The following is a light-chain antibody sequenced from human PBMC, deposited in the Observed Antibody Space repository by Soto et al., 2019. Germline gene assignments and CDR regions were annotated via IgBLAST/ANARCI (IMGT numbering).Light chain of an antibody. J-gene: IGLJ1*01. Sequence: QSLLTQPASVSGSPGQSITISCVGTSSDVGRYTYVSWYQQYPGKAPKLIIYDVYNRPSGVSNRFSGSKSGNTASLTISGLQAEDEADYYCTSYTSASTPYVFGSGTKLTVL. CDR3: TSYTSASTPYV. V-gene: IGLV2-14*01. CDR1: SSDVGRYTY. CDR2: DVY.